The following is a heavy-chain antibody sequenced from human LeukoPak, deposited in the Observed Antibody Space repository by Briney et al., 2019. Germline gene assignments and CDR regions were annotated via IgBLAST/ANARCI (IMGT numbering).Heavy chain of an antibody. V-gene: IGHV1-46*01. CDR2: INPYDDTE. CDR3: ARTHRYCNNGVCSDY. J-gene: IGHJ4*02. Sequence: ASVKVSCKASGYTFTSYYMHWVRQAPGQGLEWMGIINPYDDTESYAQKFQGRVTMTRDTSTSTVYMELSSLRSEDTAVYYCARTHRYCNNGVCSDYWGQGTLVTVSS. CDR1: GYTFTSYY. D-gene: IGHD2-8*01.